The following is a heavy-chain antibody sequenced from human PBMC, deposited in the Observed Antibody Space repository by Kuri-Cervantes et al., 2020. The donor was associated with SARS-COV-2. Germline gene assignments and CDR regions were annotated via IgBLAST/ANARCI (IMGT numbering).Heavy chain of an antibody. J-gene: IGHJ4*02. CDR1: GFTFSSYS. V-gene: IGHV3-23*01. CDR2: IRGSGAST. D-gene: IGHD1-26*01. CDR3: AKVLVPGSLLFYFDS. Sequence: GESLKISCAASGFTFSSYSMYWVRQAPGKGLECVSVIRGSGASTYYADSLKGRFTISRDNNRNTVYLQMKNLRGDDTAIYYCAKVLVPGSLLFYFDSWGQGTLVTVSS.